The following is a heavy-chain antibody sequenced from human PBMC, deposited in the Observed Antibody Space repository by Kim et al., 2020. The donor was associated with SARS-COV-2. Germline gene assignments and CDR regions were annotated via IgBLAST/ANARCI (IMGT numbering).Heavy chain of an antibody. J-gene: IGHJ4*02. D-gene: IGHD1-1*01. Sequence: GGSLRLSCAASGFTFSSYGMHWVRQAPGKGLEWVAVIWYDGSNKYYADSVKGRFTISRDNSKNTLYLQMNSLRAEDTAVYYCVRDYEAEYSAGTTYFDYWGQGTLVTVSS. CDR2: IWYDGSNK. CDR1: GFTFSSYG. CDR3: VRDYEAEYSAGTTYFDY. V-gene: IGHV3-33*01.